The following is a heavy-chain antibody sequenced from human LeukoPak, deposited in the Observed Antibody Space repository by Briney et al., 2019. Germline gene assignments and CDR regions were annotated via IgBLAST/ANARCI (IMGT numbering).Heavy chain of an antibody. Sequence: SQTLSLACTVSGGSISSGDYYWSWIRQPPGKGLEWIGYIYYSGSTYYNPPLKSRVTISVDTSKNQFSLKLSSVTAADTAVYYCARGLLGWFDPWGQGTLVTVSS. D-gene: IGHD2/OR15-2a*01. CDR1: GGSISSGDYY. V-gene: IGHV4-30-4*08. CDR2: IYYSGST. CDR3: ARGLLGWFDP. J-gene: IGHJ5*02.